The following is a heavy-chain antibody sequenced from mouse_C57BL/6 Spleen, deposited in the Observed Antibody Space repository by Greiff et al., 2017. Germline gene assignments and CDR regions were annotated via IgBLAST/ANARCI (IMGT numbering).Heavy chain of an antibody. D-gene: IGHD2-1*01. V-gene: IGHV1-76*01. CDR1: GYTFTDYY. Sequence: QVQLKESGAELVRPGASVKLSCKASGYTFTDYYINWVKQRPGQGLEWIARIYPGSGNTYYNEKFKGKATLTAEKSSSTAYMQRCRQVSEESAVYFCRKECYGNYQYYFDYWGQGTTLTVSS. CDR3: RKECYGNYQYYFDY. CDR2: IYPGSGNT. J-gene: IGHJ2*01.